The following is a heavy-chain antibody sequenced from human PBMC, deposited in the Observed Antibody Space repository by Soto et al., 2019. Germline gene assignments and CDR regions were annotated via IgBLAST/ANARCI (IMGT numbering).Heavy chain of an antibody. CDR2: ISSNGGST. J-gene: IGHJ6*03. D-gene: IGHD3-10*01. CDR1: GFTFSSYA. Sequence: EVQLVESGGGLVQPGGSLRLSCAASGFTFSSYAMHWVRQAPGKGLEYVSAISSNGGSTYYANSVKGRFTISRDNSKNTLYLQMGSLRAEDMAVYYCARSITMVRGVIMAFMDVWGKGTTVTVSS. V-gene: IGHV3-64*01. CDR3: ARSITMVRGVIMAFMDV.